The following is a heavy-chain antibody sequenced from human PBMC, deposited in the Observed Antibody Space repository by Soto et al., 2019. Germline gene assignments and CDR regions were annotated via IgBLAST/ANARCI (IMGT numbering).Heavy chain of an antibody. J-gene: IGHJ6*03. CDR1: GGSISSGGYY. Sequence: PSETLSLTCTVSGGSISSGGYYWSWIRQHPGKGLKWIGYIYNSGSTYYNPSLKNRDTISVETSKNQFSMKLSSVTAADTAVYYCARECRVGGHLWFGEEIYYYYYMDVWGKGTTVTV. D-gene: IGHD3-10*01. V-gene: IGHV4-31*03. CDR3: ARECRVGGHLWFGEEIYYYYYMDV. CDR2: IYNSGST.